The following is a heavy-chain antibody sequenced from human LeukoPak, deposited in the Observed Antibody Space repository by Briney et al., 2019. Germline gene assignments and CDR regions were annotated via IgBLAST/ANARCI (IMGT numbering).Heavy chain of an antibody. CDR1: GGSISSGGYY. Sequence: SETLSLTCTVSGGSISSGGYYWSWIRQHPGKGLEWIGYIYYSGSTYYNPSLKSRVTISVDTSKNQFSLKLSPVTAADTAVYYCARDCGSTSCYAAFDIWGQGTMVTVSS. CDR3: ARDCGSTSCYAAFDI. CDR2: IYYSGST. D-gene: IGHD2-2*01. V-gene: IGHV4-31*03. J-gene: IGHJ3*02.